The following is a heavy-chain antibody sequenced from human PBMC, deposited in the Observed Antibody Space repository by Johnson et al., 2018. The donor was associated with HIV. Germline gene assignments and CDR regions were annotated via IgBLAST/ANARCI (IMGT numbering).Heavy chain of an antibody. Sequence: QVQLVESGGGVVQPGRSLRLSCTASGFTFSNYAIHWVRQAQGKGLEWVAGITYDGSNKYYVDSVKGRFTISRDNSKNTLYLQMNSLRAEDTAVYYCAKDLAVVFVTTNGAGAFDLWGQGTLVTVSS. CDR2: ITYDGSNK. J-gene: IGHJ3*01. D-gene: IGHD2-2*01. V-gene: IGHV3-30*18. CDR3: AKDLAVVFVTTNGAGAFDL. CDR1: GFTFSNYA.